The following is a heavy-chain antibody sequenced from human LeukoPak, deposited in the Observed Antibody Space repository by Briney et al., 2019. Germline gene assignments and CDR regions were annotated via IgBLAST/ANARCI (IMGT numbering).Heavy chain of an antibody. Sequence: TTSETLSLTCTVSGASISSGADYWSWIRQPAGKRLEWIGRIYKSGYTTYNPSLKGRVTISLDTSKNQFSLKLRSVTVADTAVYYCARMDAEIPTALMFDFWGHGTLVTVSS. D-gene: IGHD2-21*02. J-gene: IGHJ4*01. CDR2: IYKSGYT. V-gene: IGHV4-61*02. CDR3: ARMDAEIPTALMFDF. CDR1: GASISSGADY.